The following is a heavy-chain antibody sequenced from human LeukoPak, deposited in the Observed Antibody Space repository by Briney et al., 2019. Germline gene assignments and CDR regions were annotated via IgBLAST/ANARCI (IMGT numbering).Heavy chain of an antibody. CDR2: IYTTGST. CDR3: ARDDGYSYGYRRDNWFDP. J-gene: IGHJ5*02. CDR1: GGSISSYY. Sequence: SETLSLTCTVSGGSISSYYWTWIRQPAGKGLEWIGRIYTTGSTNYNPSLKSRVTISVDTSKNQVSLKLSSVTAADTAVYYCARDDGYSYGYRRDNWFDPWGQGTLVTVSS. V-gene: IGHV4-4*07. D-gene: IGHD5-18*01.